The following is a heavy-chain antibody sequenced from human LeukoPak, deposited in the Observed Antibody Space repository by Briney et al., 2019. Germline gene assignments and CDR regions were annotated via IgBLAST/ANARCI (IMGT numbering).Heavy chain of an antibody. Sequence: SETLSLTCTVSGNSFCDYYWSWIRQPAGKGLEWIGYIYYSGSTNYNPSLKSRVTISVDTSKNQFSLKLSSVTAADTAVYYCARDLVGATDWFDPWGQGTLVTVSS. CDR2: IYYSGST. CDR1: GNSFCDYY. D-gene: IGHD1-26*01. CDR3: ARDLVGATDWFDP. J-gene: IGHJ5*02. V-gene: IGHV4-59*01.